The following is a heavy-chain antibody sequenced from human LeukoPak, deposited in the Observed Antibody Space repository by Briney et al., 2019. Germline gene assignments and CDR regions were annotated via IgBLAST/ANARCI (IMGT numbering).Heavy chain of an antibody. CDR3: ACEARGYVDGLISDAPDI. CDR1: GYIFTDYF. J-gene: IGHJ3*02. CDR2: ISSSGSTT. V-gene: IGHV3-11*04. Sequence: GGSLRLSCTASGYIFTDYFMSWILQAPGKGLERVSYISSSGSTTYYAESVQGRFTMTRDNAKSTVYLQLNSLRAEDTAVYYCACEARGYVDGLISDAPDIWGKGTMVTASS. D-gene: IGHD3-9*01.